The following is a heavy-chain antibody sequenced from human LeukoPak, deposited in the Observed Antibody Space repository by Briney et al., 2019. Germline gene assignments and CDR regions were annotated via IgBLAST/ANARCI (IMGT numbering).Heavy chain of an antibody. CDR2: IYPGDSDT. D-gene: IGHD5-18*01. J-gene: IGHJ4*02. CDR3: ARGYVFDY. Sequence: GGSLRLSCAASGFTFTSYWIGWVRQMPGKGLEWMGIIYPGDSDTRYSPSFQGQVTVSADKSISTAYLQWSSLKASDTAMYYCARGYVFDYWGQGTLVTVSS. CDR1: GFTFTSYW. V-gene: IGHV5-51*01.